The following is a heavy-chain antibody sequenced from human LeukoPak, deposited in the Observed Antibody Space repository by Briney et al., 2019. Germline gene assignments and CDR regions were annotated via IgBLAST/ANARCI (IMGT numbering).Heavy chain of an antibody. J-gene: IGHJ6*04. CDR2: ISSSGSTI. D-gene: IGHD3-10*02. CDR3: AELGITMIGGV. CDR1: GFTFSSYE. V-gene: IGHV3-48*03. Sequence: GGSLRLSCGASGFTFSSYEFNWVRQAPGKGLEWVSYISSSGSTIYYADSVKGRFTISRDNAKNSLYLQMNSLRAEDTAVYYCAELGITMIGGVWGKGTTVTISS.